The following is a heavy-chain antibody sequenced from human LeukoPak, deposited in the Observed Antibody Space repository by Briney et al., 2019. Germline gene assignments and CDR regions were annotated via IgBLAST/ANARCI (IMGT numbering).Heavy chain of an antibody. J-gene: IGHJ6*02. D-gene: IGHD1-26*01. Sequence: ASGTLSLTCAVYGGSFSGYYWSWIRQPPGKGLEWIGEINHSESANYNPSLKSRVTMSIDTSKNHFSLKLISVTAADTAVYYCREERRRTSGSYGMYDYYGMDVWGQGTTVTVSS. CDR2: INHSESA. V-gene: IGHV4-34*01. CDR3: REERRRTSGSYGMYDYYGMDV. CDR1: GGSFSGYY.